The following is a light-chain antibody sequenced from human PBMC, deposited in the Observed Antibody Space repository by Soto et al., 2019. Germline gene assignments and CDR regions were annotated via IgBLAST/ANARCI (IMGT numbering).Light chain of an antibody. CDR2: DAS. Sequence: EIVLTQSPFTLSLSPVERATLSCMASQSVGSYLAWYQQKPGQAPRLLIYDASNRATGIPARFSGSGSGTDFTLTISSLEPEDFAVYYCQQRKNWQVTFGQGTRLEI. J-gene: IGKJ5*01. V-gene: IGKV3-11*01. CDR3: QQRKNWQVT. CDR1: QSVGSY.